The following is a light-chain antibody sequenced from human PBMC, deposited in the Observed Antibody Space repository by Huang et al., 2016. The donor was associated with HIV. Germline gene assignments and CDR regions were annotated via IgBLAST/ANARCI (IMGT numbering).Light chain of an antibody. CDR2: DTS. CDR1: QSVGAY. J-gene: IGKJ4*01. CDR3: QQRSTWPLT. V-gene: IGKV3-11*01. Sequence: PGVAGTISCKASQSVGAYVAWYQQRPGQSPRLLLYDTSNRAAGIPSRFSGSGSGTDFTLTISGLESEDLGVFYCQQRSTWPLTFGGGTKLE.